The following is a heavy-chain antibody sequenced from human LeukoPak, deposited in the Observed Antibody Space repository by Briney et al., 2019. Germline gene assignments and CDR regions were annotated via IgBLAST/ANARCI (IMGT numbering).Heavy chain of an antibody. CDR1: GGSISSSSYY. V-gene: IGHV4-39*07. CDR3: ARSRITIFGVATNPPDY. Sequence: SETLSLTCTVSGGSISSSSYYWGWIRQPPGKGLEWIGSIYYSGSTNYNPSLKSRVTISVDTSKNQFSLKLSSVTAADTAVYYCARSRITIFGVATNPPDYWGQGTLVTVSS. J-gene: IGHJ4*02. D-gene: IGHD3-3*01. CDR2: IYYSGST.